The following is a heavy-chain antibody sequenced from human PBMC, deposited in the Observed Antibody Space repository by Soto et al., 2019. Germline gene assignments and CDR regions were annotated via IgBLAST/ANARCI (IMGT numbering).Heavy chain of an antibody. CDR2: IYPGDSDT. J-gene: IGHJ6*02. CDR3: ARLRRYCSSTSCYRAQYYYYGMDV. CDR1: GYSFTSYW. Sequence: GESLKISCKGSGYSFTSYWIGWVRQMPGKGLEWMGIIYPGDSDTRYSPSFQGQVTISADKSISTAYLQWSSLKASDTAMYYCARLRRYCSSTSCYRAQYYYYGMDVWGQGTTVTVSS. D-gene: IGHD2-2*02. V-gene: IGHV5-51*01.